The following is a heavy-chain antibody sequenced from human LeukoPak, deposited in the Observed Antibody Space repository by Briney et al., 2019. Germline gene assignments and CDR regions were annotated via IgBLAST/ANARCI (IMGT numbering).Heavy chain of an antibody. J-gene: IGHJ5*02. CDR3: ARGDIVVLPAGIPHNWFDP. CDR2: INPNSGGT. V-gene: IGHV1-2*02. Sequence: VASVRVSCTASGYSFTGYYIHWVRQAPGQGLEWMGWINPNSGGTNYAQKFQGRVTMTRDTSISTAYMELSRLRSDDTAVYYCARGDIVVLPAGIPHNWFDPWGQGTLVTVSS. CDR1: GYSFTGYY. D-gene: IGHD2-2*02.